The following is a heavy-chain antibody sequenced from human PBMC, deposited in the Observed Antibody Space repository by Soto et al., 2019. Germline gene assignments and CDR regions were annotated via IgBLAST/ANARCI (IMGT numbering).Heavy chain of an antibody. D-gene: IGHD1-20*01. J-gene: IGHJ6*02. CDR2: IERDDDDK. CDR3: ARSIRGPRTFNGMYX. Sequence: SGPTLVHPTETLTLTCTFSGFSLTSPGMCVSWIRQPPGKALEWLALIERDDDDKYYSTSLKTRLTISKDTRKNQVVLTMDNMDTAETGTYYCARSIRGPRTFNGMYXWGQGTTVTVS. V-gene: IGHV2-70*13. CDR1: GFSLTSPGMC.